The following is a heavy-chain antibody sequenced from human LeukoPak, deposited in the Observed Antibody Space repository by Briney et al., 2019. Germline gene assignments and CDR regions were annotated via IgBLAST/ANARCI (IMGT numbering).Heavy chain of an antibody. Sequence: ASVKVSCKASGYTFTGYYMHWVRQAPGQGLEWMGWINPSSGGTNYAQKFQGRVTMTRDTSISTAYMELSRLRSDDTAVYYCARLYSGSYSPFDIWGQGTMVTVSS. CDR1: GYTFTGYY. J-gene: IGHJ3*02. D-gene: IGHD1-26*01. CDR3: ARLYSGSYSPFDI. V-gene: IGHV1-2*02. CDR2: INPSSGGT.